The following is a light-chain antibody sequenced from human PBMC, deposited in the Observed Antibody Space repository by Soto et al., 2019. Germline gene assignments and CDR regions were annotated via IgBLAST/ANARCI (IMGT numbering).Light chain of an antibody. V-gene: IGLV2-11*01. CDR2: DVS. J-gene: IGLJ1*01. CDR1: SSDVGDYNS. CDR3: CSYVGGYSYV. Sequence: QSVLTQPRSVSGSPGQSVTVYCIGTSSDVGDYNSVSWYQQHPGKAPKLMIYDVSKRPSGVPDRFSGSKSGNTASLTISGLQAEDEADYYCCSYVGGYSYVFGIGTKVTAL.